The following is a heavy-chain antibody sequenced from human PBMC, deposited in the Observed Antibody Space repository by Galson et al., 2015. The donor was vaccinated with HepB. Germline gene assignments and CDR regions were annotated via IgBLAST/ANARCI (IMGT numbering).Heavy chain of an antibody. V-gene: IGHV3-7*01. J-gene: IGHJ4*02. CDR3: ARDDHF. CDR1: GLPFSSNW. Sequence: SLRLSCAASGLPFSSNWMTWVRQAPGKGLEWVATMKQDGSGKFYVDSVKGRFTISRDNAKNSLYLQMNSLRVEDTAVYYCARDDHFWGPGTLVTVSS. CDR2: MKQDGSGK.